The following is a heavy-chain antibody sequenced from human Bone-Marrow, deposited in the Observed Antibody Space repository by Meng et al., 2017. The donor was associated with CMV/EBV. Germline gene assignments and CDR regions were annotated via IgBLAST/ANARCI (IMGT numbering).Heavy chain of an antibody. Sequence: SLKISCAASGFTFSSYAMSWVRQAPGKGLEWVSAISGSGGSTYYADSVKGRFTISRDNSKNTLYLQMNSLRAEDTAVYYCARGISHLLLLDYWGQGTLVTVSS. CDR2: ISGSGGST. CDR3: ARGISHLLLLDY. D-gene: IGHD2-2*01. V-gene: IGHV3-23*01. J-gene: IGHJ4*02. CDR1: GFTFSSYA.